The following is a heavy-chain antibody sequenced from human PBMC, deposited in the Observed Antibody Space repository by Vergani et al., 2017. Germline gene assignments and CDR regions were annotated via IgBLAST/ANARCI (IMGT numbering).Heavy chain of an antibody. CDR2: ISYDGSNK. CDR3: AKDLMGQWLAHYYYYGMDV. J-gene: IGHJ6*02. CDR1: GFTFSSYG. V-gene: IGHV3-30*18. Sequence: QVQLVESGGGVVQPGRSLRLSCAASGFTFSSYGMHWVRQAPGKGLEWVAVISYDGSNKYYADSVKGRFTISRDNSKNTLYLQMNSLRAEDTAVYYCAKDLMGQWLAHYYYYGMDVWGQGTTVTVSS. D-gene: IGHD6-19*01.